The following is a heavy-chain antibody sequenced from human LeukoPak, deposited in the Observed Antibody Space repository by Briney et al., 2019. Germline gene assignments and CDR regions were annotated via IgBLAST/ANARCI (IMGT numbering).Heavy chain of an antibody. CDR3: VTRSYTSGWPT. V-gene: IGHV1-2*02. Sequence: ASVKVSCKASGNTFIGNYIHWVRQARGQGLEWMGWINPNSGGANYAQRFQGRVTMTSDTSVTTAFLDLDRLTSDDTAVYYCVTRSYTSGWPTWGQGTLVTVSS. J-gene: IGHJ5*02. CDR1: GNTFIGNY. CDR2: INPNSGGA. D-gene: IGHD6-19*01.